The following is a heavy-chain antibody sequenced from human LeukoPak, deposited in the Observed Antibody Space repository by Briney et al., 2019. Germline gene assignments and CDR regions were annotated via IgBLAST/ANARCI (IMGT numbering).Heavy chain of an antibody. CDR2: IYPGDSDT. CDR3: ATRGHSSSWGTFDY. CDR1: GYTFINYW. J-gene: IGHJ4*02. D-gene: IGHD6-13*01. Sequence: GESLKISCKGSGYTFINYWIGWVRQMPGKGLEWMGIIYPGDSDTRYSPSFQGQVTISADKSISAAYLQWSSLKASDTAMYYCATRGHSSSWGTFDYWGQGTLVTVSS. V-gene: IGHV5-51*01.